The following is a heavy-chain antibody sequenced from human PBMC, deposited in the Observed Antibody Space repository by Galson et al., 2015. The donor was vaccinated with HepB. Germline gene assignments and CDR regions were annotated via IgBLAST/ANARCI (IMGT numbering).Heavy chain of an antibody. Sequence: SVKVSCKASGYTFTSYGISWVRQAPGQGLEWMGWISAYNDNTNYAQKLQGRVTMTTDTSTSTAYMELRSLRSDDTAVYYCARLVAGAAMLMDYYYGMDVWGQGTTVTVSS. D-gene: IGHD2-2*01. CDR2: ISAYNDNT. V-gene: IGHV1-18*01. J-gene: IGHJ6*02. CDR1: GYTFTSYG. CDR3: ARLVAGAAMLMDYYYGMDV.